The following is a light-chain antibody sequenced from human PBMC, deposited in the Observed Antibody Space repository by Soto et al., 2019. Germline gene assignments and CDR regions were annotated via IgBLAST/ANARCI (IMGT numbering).Light chain of an antibody. V-gene: IGLV2-23*02. CDR3: CSYAGNKLI. CDR1: SNDIGGYDV. CDR2: EVT. Sequence: QSALTQPASVSGSPGQSNTISCSGTSNDIGGYDVVSWYQQLPGKAPKLLIHEVTRRPSEISSRFSGSKSGNTASLTISGLQPEDEADYYCCSYAGNKLIFGGGTKLTVL. J-gene: IGLJ2*01.